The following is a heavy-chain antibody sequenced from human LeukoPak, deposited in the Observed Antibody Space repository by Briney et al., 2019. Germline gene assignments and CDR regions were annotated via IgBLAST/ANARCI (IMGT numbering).Heavy chain of an antibody. D-gene: IGHD3-22*01. Sequence: PSETLSLTCAVSGGSISSSNWWSWVRQPPGKGLEWIGEIYHSGSTNYNPSLKSRVTISVDKSKNQFSLKLSSVTAADTAVYYCARESRGILNYFDFWGQGTLVTVSS. J-gene: IGHJ4*02. CDR2: IYHSGST. CDR1: GGSISSSNW. V-gene: IGHV4-4*02. CDR3: ARESRGILNYFDF.